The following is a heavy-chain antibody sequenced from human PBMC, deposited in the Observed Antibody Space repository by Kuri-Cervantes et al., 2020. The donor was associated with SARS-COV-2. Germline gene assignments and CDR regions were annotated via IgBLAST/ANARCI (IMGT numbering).Heavy chain of an antibody. CDR1: GFIFDTYA. Sequence: GESLKISCAASGFIFDTYAMSWVRQAPGKGLEWVSVISGTGGSSTFYADSVKGRFIISRDNSKNTLYLQMNSPRAEDTAVYYCAIDKLGFPFTYYMDVWGKGTTVTVSS. CDR2: ISGTGGSST. CDR3: AIDKLGFPFTYYMDV. D-gene: IGHD7-27*01. J-gene: IGHJ6*03. V-gene: IGHV3-23*01.